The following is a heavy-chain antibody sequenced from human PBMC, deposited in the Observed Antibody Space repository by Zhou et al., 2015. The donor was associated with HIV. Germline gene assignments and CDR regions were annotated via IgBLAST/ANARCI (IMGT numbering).Heavy chain of an antibody. J-gene: IGHJ4*02. CDR1: GFTFSSYG. D-gene: IGHD6-13*01. V-gene: IGHV3-33*01. CDR3: AREHGGIAAPYFDY. Sequence: QVQLVESGGGVVQPGRSLRLSCAASGFTFSSYGMHWVRQAPGKGLEWVAVIWYDGSKKFYRDSLKGRFTISRDNSKNMLYLQMNSLRAEDTAVYYCAREHGGIAAPYFDYWGQGTLVIVSS. CDR2: IWYDGSKK.